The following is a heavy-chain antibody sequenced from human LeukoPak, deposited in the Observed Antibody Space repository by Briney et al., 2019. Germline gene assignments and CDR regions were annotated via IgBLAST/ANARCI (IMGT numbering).Heavy chain of an antibody. D-gene: IGHD2-8*02. J-gene: IGHJ4*02. Sequence: GGSLRLSCAASGFAFRSHGMNWVRQAPGKGLEWVSGIRGDGVTTYYADSVKGRFTISRDNSKSTLSLQMNSLRAEDTAIYYCATYRQVLLPFESWGQGTLVTVSS. CDR1: GFAFRSHG. CDR2: IRGDGVTT. V-gene: IGHV3-23*01. CDR3: ATYRQVLLPFES.